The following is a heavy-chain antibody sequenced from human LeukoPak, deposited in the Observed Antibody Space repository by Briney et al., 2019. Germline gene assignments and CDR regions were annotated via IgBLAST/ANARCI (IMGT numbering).Heavy chain of an antibody. Sequence: ASVKVSCKASGYTFTSYDINWVRQATGQGLEWMGWMNPNSGNTGYAQKFQGRVTMTRNTSISTAYMELSSLRSEDTAVYYCARGLGSSWYWGVRGYYYYMDVWGKGTTVTVSS. CDR2: MNPNSGNT. J-gene: IGHJ6*03. V-gene: IGHV1-8*01. CDR3: ARGLGSSWYWGVRGYYYYMDV. CDR1: GYTFTSYD. D-gene: IGHD6-13*01.